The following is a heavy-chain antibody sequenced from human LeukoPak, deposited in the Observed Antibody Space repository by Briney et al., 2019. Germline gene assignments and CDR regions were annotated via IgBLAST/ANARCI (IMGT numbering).Heavy chain of an antibody. D-gene: IGHD3-22*01. CDR1: GFTFSGYY. CDR2: ISSSSSTI. Sequence: GGSLRLSCTASGFTFSGYYMNWVRQAPGKGLEWVSYISSSSSTIFYADSVKGRFTISRDNAKNSLYLQMNSLRDEDTAVYYCARLEADYHEGSGYFRYWGQGTLVTVSS. CDR3: ARLEADYHEGSGYFRY. V-gene: IGHV3-48*02. J-gene: IGHJ4*02.